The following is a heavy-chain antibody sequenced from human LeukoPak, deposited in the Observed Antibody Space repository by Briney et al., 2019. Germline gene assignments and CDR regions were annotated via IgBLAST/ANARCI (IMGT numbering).Heavy chain of an antibody. V-gene: IGHV3-30-3*01. CDR3: AKGGRECTSTTCYTLYNWFDP. Sequence: GGSLRLSCEVSGLTFSSQTVHWLRQAPGKGLEWVAVISQDGNIKKKADSVEGRFTISRDNSKNTLYLQMNSLRAEDTAIYYCAKGGRECTSTTCYTLYNWFDPWGQGTLVTVSS. D-gene: IGHD2-2*02. CDR1: GLTFSSQT. CDR2: ISQDGNIK. J-gene: IGHJ5*02.